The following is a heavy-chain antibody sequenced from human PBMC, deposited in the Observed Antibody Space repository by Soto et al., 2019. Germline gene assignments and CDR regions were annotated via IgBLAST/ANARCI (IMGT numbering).Heavy chain of an antibody. J-gene: IGHJ6*02. Sequence: SETLSLTCSVSGGSMNDVTHYWAWIRQPPGKGLEWIATTYYTGSTHYNSSLKSRATISVDTSQNQFSLELTSVTAAGTAVYHCASARYFGVDVWGHGTTVTVSS. D-gene: IGHD5-18*01. CDR2: TYYTGST. CDR3: ASARYFGVDV. CDR1: GGSMNDVTHY. V-gene: IGHV4-39*01.